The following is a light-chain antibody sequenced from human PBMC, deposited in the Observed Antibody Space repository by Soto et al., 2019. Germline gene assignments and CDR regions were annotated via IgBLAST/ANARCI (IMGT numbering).Light chain of an antibody. CDR2: DAS. V-gene: IGKV3-11*01. CDR3: QQRSNWTIT. CDR1: QIVSASH. J-gene: IGKJ5*01. Sequence: EIVLTQSPGTLSLSPGERATLSCRASQIVSASHLAWYQQKPGQAPRLLIYDASNRATGIPARFSGSGSGTDFTLTISSLEPEDFAVYYCQQRSNWTITFGQGTRLEIK.